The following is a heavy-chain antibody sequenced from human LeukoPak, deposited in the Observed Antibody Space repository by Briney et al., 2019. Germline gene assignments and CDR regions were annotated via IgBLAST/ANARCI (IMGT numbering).Heavy chain of an antibody. CDR2: INHSGSA. D-gene: IGHD3-9*01. CDR1: GGSFSNYY. CDR3: ARLIKTGQVDNNYYYYYMDV. V-gene: IGHV4-34*01. Sequence: SETLSLTCAVYGGSFSNYYWTWIRQPPGKGLEWIGEINHSGSANYNASLKSRVAISVDTSKYEFSLNVNSATAADTAVYYCARLIKTGQVDNNYYYYYMDVWGKGTTVTISS. J-gene: IGHJ6*03.